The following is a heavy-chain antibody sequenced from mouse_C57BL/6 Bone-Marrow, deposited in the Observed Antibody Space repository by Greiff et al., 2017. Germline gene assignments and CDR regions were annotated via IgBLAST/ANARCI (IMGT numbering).Heavy chain of an antibody. CDR3: ARQALYYSNYLYWYFDV. CDR1: GFTFSDYG. V-gene: IGHV5-15*01. CDR2: ISNLAYSI. D-gene: IGHD2-5*01. J-gene: IGHJ1*03. Sequence: EVKLVESGGGLVQPGGSLKLSCAASGFTFSDYGMAWVRQAPRKGPEWVAFISNLAYSIYYADTVTGRFTISRANAKNTLYLEMSSLRSEDTAMYYCARQALYYSNYLYWYFDVWGTGTTVTVSS.